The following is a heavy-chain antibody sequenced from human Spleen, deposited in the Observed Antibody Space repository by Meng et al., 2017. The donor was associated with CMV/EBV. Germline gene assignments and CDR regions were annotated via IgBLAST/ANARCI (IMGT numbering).Heavy chain of an antibody. Sequence: ASVKVSCKASGYTFTGYYMHWVRQAPGQGLEWMGWINPNSGGTNYAQKFQGRVTMTRDTSISTAYMELSRLRSDDTAVYYCASVNCGGDCYYYYYYGMDVWGQGTTVTVS. V-gene: IGHV1-2*02. D-gene: IGHD2-21*01. CDR3: ASVNCGGDCYYYYYYGMDV. CDR1: GYTFTGYY. CDR2: INPNSGGT. J-gene: IGHJ6*02.